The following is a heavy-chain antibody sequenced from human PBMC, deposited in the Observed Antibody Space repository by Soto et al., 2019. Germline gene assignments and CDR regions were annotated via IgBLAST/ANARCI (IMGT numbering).Heavy chain of an antibody. V-gene: IGHV3-66*01. Sequence: GGSLRLSCAASGFTVSSNYMSWVRQAPGKGLEWVSVIYSGGSTYYADSVKGRFTISRDNSKNTLYLQMNSLRAEDTAVYYCARDASPAQGDTRGFDPWGQGTLVTVSS. J-gene: IGHJ5*02. CDR3: ARDASPAQGDTRGFDP. CDR1: GFTVSSNY. D-gene: IGHD3-10*01. CDR2: IYSGGST.